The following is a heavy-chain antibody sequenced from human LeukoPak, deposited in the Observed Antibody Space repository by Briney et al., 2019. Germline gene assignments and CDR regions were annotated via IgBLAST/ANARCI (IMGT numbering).Heavy chain of an antibody. CDR2: IYSSGST. CDR1: GGSISSYY. D-gene: IGHD5-18*01. J-gene: IGHJ4*02. CDR3: ARGYSYYFES. V-gene: IGHV4-59*01. Sequence: PSETPSLTCTVSGGSISSYYWSWIRQPPGKGLEWIGYIYSSGSTNYNPSLKSRVTISVDTSKNQFSLKLSSVTAADTAVYYCARGYSYYFESWGQGTLVTVSS.